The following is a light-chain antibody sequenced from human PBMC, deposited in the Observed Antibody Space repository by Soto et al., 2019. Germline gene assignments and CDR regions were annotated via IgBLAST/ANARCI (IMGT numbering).Light chain of an antibody. Sequence: EIVLTQSPATLSVSPGESATLSCRASQSISSNLAWYQQKPGQSPRLLIYGASSRATGVPVRFSGSGSGVAFTLTISGLQSEDVATYYCQKYNSAPRTFGQGTKVDI. CDR1: QSISSN. V-gene: IGKV3-15*01. CDR3: QKYNSAPRT. J-gene: IGKJ1*01. CDR2: GAS.